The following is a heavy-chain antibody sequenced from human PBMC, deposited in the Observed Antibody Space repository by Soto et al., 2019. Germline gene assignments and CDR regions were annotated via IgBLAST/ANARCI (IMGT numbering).Heavy chain of an antibody. CDR1: GYTFTSYD. J-gene: IGHJ4*02. CDR2: MNPNSGNT. D-gene: IGHD4-17*01. V-gene: IGHV1-8*01. Sequence: QVQLVQSGAEVKKPGASVKVSCKASGYTFTSYDINWVRQATGQGLEWMGWMNPNSGNTGYAQKFQGRVTMTRNTXIXXAYMELRSLRSDEPAVYYCARLGGRGYGDYMPCDYWGQGTLVTVSS. CDR3: ARLGGRGYGDYMPCDY.